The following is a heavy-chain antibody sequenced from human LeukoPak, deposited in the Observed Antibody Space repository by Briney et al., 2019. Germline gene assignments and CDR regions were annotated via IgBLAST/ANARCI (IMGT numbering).Heavy chain of an antibody. J-gene: IGHJ4*02. CDR1: GFTFSNYA. V-gene: IGHV3-64D*06. D-gene: IGHD6-13*01. CDR2: ISANGGNT. Sequence: PGGSLRLSCLASGFTFSNYAMYWVRQAPGKGLGCVSAISANGGNTYYADSVKGRFTISRDNSKNTLYLQMSSLSAEDTAVYYCVSPGIATTGGFDYWGQGILVTVSS. CDR3: VSPGIATTGGFDY.